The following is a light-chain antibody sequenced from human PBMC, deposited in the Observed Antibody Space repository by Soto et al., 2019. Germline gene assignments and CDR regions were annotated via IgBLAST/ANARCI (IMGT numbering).Light chain of an antibody. V-gene: IGKV3D-15*01. CDR1: QSISSQ. J-gene: IGKJ5*01. CDR2: TTS. Sequence: EVVLTQSPVTLSLSAGASATRCCRASQSISSQLAWYQQKPGQAPRLLIYTTSIRATRIPARFSGSGSGTEFTLTISSLQSEELAVYDCQQYNNRPITFGQGTRLEIK. CDR3: QQYNNRPIT.